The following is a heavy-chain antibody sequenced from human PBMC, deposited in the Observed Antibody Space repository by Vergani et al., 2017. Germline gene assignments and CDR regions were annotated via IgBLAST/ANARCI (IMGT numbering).Heavy chain of an antibody. CDR2: ISYDGSNK. V-gene: IGHV3-30*03. D-gene: IGHD3-22*01. J-gene: IGHJ5*02. CDR3: ARELGLGYFEGNWFDP. CDR1: GFTFSSYG. Sequence: QVQLVESGGGVVQPGRSLRLSCAASGFTFSSYGMHWVRQAPGKGLEWVAVISYDGSNKYYADSVKGRFTISRDNSKNTLYLQMNSLRAEDTAVYYCARELGLGYFEGNWFDPWGQGTLVTVSS.